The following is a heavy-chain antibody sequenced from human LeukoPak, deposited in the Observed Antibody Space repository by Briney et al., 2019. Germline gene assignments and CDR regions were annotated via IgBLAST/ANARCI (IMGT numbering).Heavy chain of an antibody. CDR2: IYTGGST. D-gene: IGHD2-2*01. V-gene: IGHV3-66*01. CDR1: GGSISSSSYY. CDR3: AKGAITSSTTCYLDY. J-gene: IGHJ4*02. Sequence: ETLSLTCTVPGGSISSSSYYWGWIRQPPGKGLEWVSIIYTGGSTHYADSVKGRFTVSRDNSKNTLYLQMNSLRAGDTAVYYCAKGAITSSTTCYLDYWGQGTLVTVSS.